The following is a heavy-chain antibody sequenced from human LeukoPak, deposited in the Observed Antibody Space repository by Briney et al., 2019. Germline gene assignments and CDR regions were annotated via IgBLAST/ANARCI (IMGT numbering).Heavy chain of an antibody. Sequence: GGSLRLSCAASGFTFSSYAMSWVRQAPGKGLEWVSSISGSGGNTYYADSVKGRFTISRDNSKNTLYMQMNSLRAEDTAVYYCAKDRRYSGSYYDYWGQGTLVTVSS. D-gene: IGHD1-26*01. J-gene: IGHJ4*02. CDR2: ISGSGGNT. V-gene: IGHV3-23*01. CDR1: GFTFSSYA. CDR3: AKDRRYSGSYYDY.